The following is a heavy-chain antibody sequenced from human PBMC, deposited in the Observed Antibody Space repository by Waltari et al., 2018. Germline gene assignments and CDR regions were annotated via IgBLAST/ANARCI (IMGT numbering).Heavy chain of an antibody. Sequence: QVQLVESGGGVVQPGRSLRLSCAASGFTFSSYAIHWVRQAPGQGLVWVAVISYDRRNKYYADTGEGRFTISRDNSKNTLYLQMNSLRADDTAVYYCARDERGAAAGTWGQGTLVTVSS. V-gene: IGHV3-30*04. CDR1: GFTFSSYA. J-gene: IGHJ1*01. CDR2: ISYDRRNK. CDR3: ARDERGAAAGT. D-gene: IGHD6-13*01.